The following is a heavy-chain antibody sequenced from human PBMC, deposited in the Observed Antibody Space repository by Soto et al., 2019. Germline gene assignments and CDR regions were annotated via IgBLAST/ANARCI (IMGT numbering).Heavy chain of an antibody. CDR2: ISGSGGST. CDR1: GFTFSSYA. CDR3: AKDQDIVVVVAGRFDY. D-gene: IGHD2-15*01. J-gene: IGHJ4*02. V-gene: IGHV3-23*01. Sequence: PGGSLRLSCAASGFTFSSYAMSWVRQAPGKGLEWVSAISGSGGSTYYADSVKGRFTISRDNSKNTLYLQMNSLRAEDTAVYYCAKDQDIVVVVAGRFDYWGQGTLVTVSS.